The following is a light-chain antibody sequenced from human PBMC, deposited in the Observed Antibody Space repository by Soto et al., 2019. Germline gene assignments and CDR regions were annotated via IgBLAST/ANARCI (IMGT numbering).Light chain of an antibody. Sequence: EIVLTQSPGTVSLSPGERATLSCRASQSVSSSYLAWYQQKPGQAPRLLIYGASSRATGIPDRFSGSGSGPDFTLTISRLEPEDFAVYYCQQYGSSPDTFGGGTKVEIK. J-gene: IGKJ4*01. CDR2: GAS. V-gene: IGKV3-20*01. CDR3: QQYGSSPDT. CDR1: QSVSSSY.